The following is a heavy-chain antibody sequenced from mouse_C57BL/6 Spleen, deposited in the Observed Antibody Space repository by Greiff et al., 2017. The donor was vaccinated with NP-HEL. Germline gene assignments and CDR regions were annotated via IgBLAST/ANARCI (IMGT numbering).Heavy chain of an antibody. D-gene: IGHD2-1*01. V-gene: IGHV1-54*01. CDR1: GYAFTNYL. J-gene: IGHJ3*01. CDR2: INPGSGGT. Sequence: QVQLKESGAELVRPGTSVKVSCKASGYAFTNYLIEWVKQRPGQGLEWIGVINPGSGGTNYNEKFKGKATLTADKSSSTAYMQLSSLTSEDSAVYFCARSLYGNYGAYWGQGTLVTVSA. CDR3: ARSLYGNYGAY.